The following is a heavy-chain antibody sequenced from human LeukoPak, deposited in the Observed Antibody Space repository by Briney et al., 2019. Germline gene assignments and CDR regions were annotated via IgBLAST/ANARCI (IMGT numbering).Heavy chain of an antibody. Sequence: SQTLSLTCAISGDSVSSNSAAWNWIRQSPPRGLEWLGRTYYRSKWYNDYAVSVKSRITINPDTSKNQFSLQLNSVTPEDTAVYYCARVPRITMVRGVIIPYFDYWGQGTLVTVSS. CDR3: ARVPRITMVRGVIIPYFDY. CDR1: GDSVSSNSAA. J-gene: IGHJ4*02. CDR2: TYYRSKWYN. V-gene: IGHV6-1*01. D-gene: IGHD3-10*01.